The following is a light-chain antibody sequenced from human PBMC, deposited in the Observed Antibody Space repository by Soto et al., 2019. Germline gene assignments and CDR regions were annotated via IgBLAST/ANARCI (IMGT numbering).Light chain of an antibody. Sequence: EIVLTQSPGPLSLSPGERATLSCRSSQSVNSNYLAWYQQKPGQAPRLLIYDASNRATGIPARFSGSGSGTDFTLTISSLEPEDVAVYYCQQRSNWPKTFGQGTKVDIK. J-gene: IGKJ1*01. CDR2: DAS. V-gene: IGKV3-11*01. CDR1: QSVNSNY. CDR3: QQRSNWPKT.